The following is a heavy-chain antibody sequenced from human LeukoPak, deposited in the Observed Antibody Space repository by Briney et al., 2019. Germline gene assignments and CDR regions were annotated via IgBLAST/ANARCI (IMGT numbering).Heavy chain of an antibody. D-gene: IGHD3-10*01. Sequence: SETLSLICTVSGGSISSYYWSWIRQPPGKGLEWIGSVSYSGSPYYDPSLKSRVTTSVDTSKNQFSLRLSSVTATDTAMYYCARHGWDYPSGTYYTFDPWGQGTLVTVSS. CDR3: ARHGWDYPSGTYYTFDP. CDR2: VSYSGSP. CDR1: GGSISSYY. J-gene: IGHJ5*02. V-gene: IGHV4-59*04.